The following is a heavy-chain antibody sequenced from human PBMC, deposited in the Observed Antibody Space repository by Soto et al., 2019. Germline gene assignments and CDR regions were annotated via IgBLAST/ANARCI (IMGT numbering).Heavy chain of an antibody. CDR1: GFTFSSYS. CDR2: FSSMSTI. V-gene: IGHV3-48*02. CDR3: SRDQGLYYYDSSGYFDY. Sequence: PGGSRRPSCAASGFTFSSYSMNWGRQAPGKGREWVAYFSSMSTIYYADSAKARFTISRDNAQTSLYLHRNGLRHEDTAVYYYSRDQGLYYYDSSGYFDYWGQGTLVTVSS. D-gene: IGHD3-22*01. J-gene: IGHJ4*02.